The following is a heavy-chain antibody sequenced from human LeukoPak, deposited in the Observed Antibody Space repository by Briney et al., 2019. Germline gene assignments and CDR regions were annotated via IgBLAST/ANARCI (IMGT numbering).Heavy chain of an antibody. CDR1: GGSISSSSYY. CDR2: IYYSGST. D-gene: IGHD5-18*01. J-gene: IGHJ4*02. V-gene: IGHV4-39*01. CDR3: ARHTAMVTGFDY. Sequence: SETLSLTCTVSGGSISSSSYYWGWIRQPPGKGLEWIGSIYYSGSTYYNPSPKSRVTLSVDMSKNQFSLKLSSVTAAGTAVYYCARHTAMVTGFDYWGQGTLVTVSS.